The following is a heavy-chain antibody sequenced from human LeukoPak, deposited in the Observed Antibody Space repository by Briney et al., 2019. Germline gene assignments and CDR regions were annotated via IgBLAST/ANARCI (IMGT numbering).Heavy chain of an antibody. CDR1: VYSFTNYG. V-gene: IGHV1-18*01. Sequence: ASVKVSCKASVYSFTNYGTSWVRQAPGQGLEWMGWISAHNGNTNYAQKLQGRVTMTTDTSTSTAYMELRTLRSADTAVYYCARDHSYASRGGSFDYWGQGTLVTVSS. D-gene: IGHD3-16*01. CDR3: ARDHSYASRGGSFDY. J-gene: IGHJ4*02. CDR2: ISAHNGNT.